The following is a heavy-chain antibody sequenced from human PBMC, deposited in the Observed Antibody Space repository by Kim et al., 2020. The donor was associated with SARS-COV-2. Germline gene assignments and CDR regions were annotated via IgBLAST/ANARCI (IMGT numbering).Heavy chain of an antibody. CDR2: ISSGSTYI. CDR1: GFSFSSYS. D-gene: IGHD3-22*01. Sequence: GGSLRLSCAASGFSFSSYSLNWVRQAPGKGLEWVSSISSGSTYIYYADSVKGRFTISRDNAKNSLYLQMNSLRGEDTAVYYCAREADDRSASPYGMDVWG. J-gene: IGHJ6*01. CDR3: AREADDRSASPYGMDV. V-gene: IGHV3-21*01.